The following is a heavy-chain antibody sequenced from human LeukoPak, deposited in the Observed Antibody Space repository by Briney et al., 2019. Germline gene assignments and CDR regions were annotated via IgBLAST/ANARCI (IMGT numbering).Heavy chain of an antibody. Sequence: GGSLRLSCAASGFTFSSYGMHWVRQAPGKGLEWVAFIRYDGSNKYYADSVKGRFTISRDNSKNTLYLQMNSLRAEDTAVYYRARDFGLTYYYYYMDVWGKGTTVTIS. J-gene: IGHJ6*03. CDR2: IRYDGSNK. CDR1: GFTFSSYG. CDR3: ARDFGLTYYYYYMDV. V-gene: IGHV3-30*02. D-gene: IGHD3-3*01.